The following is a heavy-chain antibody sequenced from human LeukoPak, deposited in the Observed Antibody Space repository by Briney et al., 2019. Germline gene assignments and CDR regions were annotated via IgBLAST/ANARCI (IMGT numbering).Heavy chain of an antibody. D-gene: IGHD3/OR15-3a*01. J-gene: IGHJ4*02. CDR1: GGTFSSYA. CDR3: AKRVGTGFRFVDY. Sequence: SWVKVSCKASGGTFSSYAISWVRQAPGQGLEWMGGIIPRFGTASYAQKFQGRVTITADESTSTAYMELSSLRSEDTAVYYCAKRVGTGFRFVDYWGQGTLVTVSS. CDR2: IIPRFGTA. V-gene: IGHV1-69*01.